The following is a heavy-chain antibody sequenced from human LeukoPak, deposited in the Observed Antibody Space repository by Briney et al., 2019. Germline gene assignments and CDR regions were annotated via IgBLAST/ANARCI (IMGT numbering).Heavy chain of an antibody. CDR3: ARGLYAAAFDS. J-gene: IGHJ4*02. Sequence: GGSLRLSCAASGFTVSGNYMSWVRQALGKGLEWVSIIYTGGTTYYADSVKGRFTISRDNSKNTLYLQMNSLRAEDTAVYYCARGLYAAAFDSWGQGTLVTVSS. V-gene: IGHV3-53*01. CDR1: GFTVSGNY. D-gene: IGHD2-2*01. CDR2: IYTGGTT.